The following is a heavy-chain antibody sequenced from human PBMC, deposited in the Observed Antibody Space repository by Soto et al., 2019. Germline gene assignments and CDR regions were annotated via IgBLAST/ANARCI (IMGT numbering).Heavy chain of an antibody. J-gene: IGHJ6*02. CDR2: IYYSGST. Sequence: LSLTCTVSGGSISSSSYYWGWIHQPPGKGLEWIGSIYYSGSTYYNPSLKSRVTISVDTSKNQFSLKLSSVTAADTAVYYCARGWYYYYGMDVWGQGTTVTVSS. CDR3: ARGWYYYYGMDV. D-gene: IGHD6-19*01. V-gene: IGHV4-39*01. CDR1: GGSISSSSYY.